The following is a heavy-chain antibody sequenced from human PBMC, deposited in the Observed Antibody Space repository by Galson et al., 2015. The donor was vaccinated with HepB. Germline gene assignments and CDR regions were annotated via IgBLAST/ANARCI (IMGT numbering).Heavy chain of an antibody. CDR3: ASSYCTGGSCYFDD. CDR1: GFPVTDNH. Sequence: SLRLSCAVSGFPVTDNHMSWVRQAPGKGLEWLSVIYSGGTTNYADSLKGRFTISRDNSKNTVYLHISSLGVEDTAVYYCASSYCTGGSCYFDDWGQGTLLTVSS. D-gene: IGHD2-15*01. V-gene: IGHV3-53*01. J-gene: IGHJ4*02. CDR2: IYSGGTT.